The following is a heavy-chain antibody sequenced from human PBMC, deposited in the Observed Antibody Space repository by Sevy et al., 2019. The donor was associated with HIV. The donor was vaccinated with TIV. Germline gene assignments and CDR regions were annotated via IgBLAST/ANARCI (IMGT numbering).Heavy chain of an antibody. CDR2: ISYDGSNK. D-gene: IGHD6-19*01. V-gene: IGHV3-30-3*01. Sequence: GESLKISCAASGFTFSSYAMHWVRQAPGKGLEWVAVISYDGSNKYYADSVKGRFTISRDNSKNTLYLQMNSLRAEDTAVYYCARVTYLLARTEAGTYFDYWGQGTLVTVSS. CDR1: GFTFSSYA. J-gene: IGHJ4*02. CDR3: ARVTYLLARTEAGTYFDY.